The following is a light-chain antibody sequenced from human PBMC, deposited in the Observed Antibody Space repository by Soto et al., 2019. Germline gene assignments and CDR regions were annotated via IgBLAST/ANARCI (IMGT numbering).Light chain of an antibody. CDR3: QQYNSYSPLT. J-gene: IGKJ1*01. CDR2: KAS. Sequence: DIQMTQSPSIFSASLGHRVTITCRASQSISSWLAWYQQKPGKAPQLLIYKASSLESGVPSSFSGSGSGTEFTLTTSSLQPDDFATYYCQQYNSYSPLTFGQGTKVDIK. CDR1: QSISSW. V-gene: IGKV1-5*03.